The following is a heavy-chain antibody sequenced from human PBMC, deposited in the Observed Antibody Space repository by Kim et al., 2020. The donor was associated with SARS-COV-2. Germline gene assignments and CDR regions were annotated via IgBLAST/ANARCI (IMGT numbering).Heavy chain of an antibody. Sequence: ADSVRSRFTVSRDKSKNSLCLHMTSLRAEDTPVYYCARAMGGSYFSPFDYWGQGTLVTVSS. CDR3: ARAMGGSYFSPFDY. J-gene: IGHJ4*02. D-gene: IGHD1-26*01. V-gene: IGHV3-30*01.